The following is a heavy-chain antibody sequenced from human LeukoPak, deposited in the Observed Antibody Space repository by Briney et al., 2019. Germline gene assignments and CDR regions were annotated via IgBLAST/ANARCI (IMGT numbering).Heavy chain of an antibody. J-gene: IGHJ4*02. CDR2: ISGSGGTT. CDR3: AKTGTPWYYFDY. V-gene: IGHV3-23*01. Sequence: PGGSLRLSCAASTFTFNTYPMSWVRQAPGKGLEWVSAISGSGGTTYHADSVKGRFTISRDNSKNTLSLHMNSLRADDTAVYYCAKTGTPWYYFDYWGQGTLVTVSS. D-gene: IGHD6-13*01. CDR1: TFTFNTYP.